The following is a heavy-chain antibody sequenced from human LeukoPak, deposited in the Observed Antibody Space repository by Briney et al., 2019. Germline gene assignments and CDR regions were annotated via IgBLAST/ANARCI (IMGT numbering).Heavy chain of an antibody. J-gene: IGHJ4*02. CDR3: ARDKSSGALGY. Sequence: GGSLRLSCAASGLTFSSCAMNWVRQAPGKGLEWVSAISGSGGNTYYADSVKGRFTISRDNSKNTLYLQMNSLRAEDTAVYYCARDKSSGALGYWGQGTLVTVSS. CDR1: GLTFSSCA. CDR2: ISGSGGNT. V-gene: IGHV3-23*01. D-gene: IGHD3-22*01.